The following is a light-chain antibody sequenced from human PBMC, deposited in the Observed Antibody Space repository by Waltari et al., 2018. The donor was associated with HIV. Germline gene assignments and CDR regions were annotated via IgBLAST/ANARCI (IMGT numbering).Light chain of an antibody. Sequence: SYVLTQPPPVSVAPGQPTRITCRGNNIGSKSFPWYQQNPGQAPVLVVYDDSDRPSGIPERFSGSNSGNTATLTISRVEAGDEADYYCQVWDSSSDHQVFGTGTKVTVL. CDR1: NIGSKS. V-gene: IGLV3-21*02. CDR2: DDS. J-gene: IGLJ1*01. CDR3: QVWDSSSDHQV.